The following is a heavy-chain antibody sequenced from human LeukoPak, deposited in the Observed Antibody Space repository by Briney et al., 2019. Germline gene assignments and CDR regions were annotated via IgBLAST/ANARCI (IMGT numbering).Heavy chain of an antibody. CDR3: AKGLHLAASDY. Sequence: GGSLRLSCTASEFTFSDYAMRCVRQAPGKGLEWVSAISSSGGRTYYGDSVKGRLTISRDNSKKTLYLKMNSLRARDTSVYYCAKGLHLAASDYWGQGTLVTVSS. CDR2: ISSSGGRT. D-gene: IGHD6-13*01. J-gene: IGHJ4*02. V-gene: IGHV3-23*01. CDR1: EFTFSDYA.